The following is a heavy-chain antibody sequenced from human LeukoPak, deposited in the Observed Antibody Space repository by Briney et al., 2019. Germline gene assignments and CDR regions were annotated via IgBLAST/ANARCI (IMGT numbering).Heavy chain of an antibody. CDR3: ARDHSGYSYEPLDY. CDR2: IYHSGST. D-gene: IGHD5-18*01. CDR1: GYSISSGYY. V-gene: IGHV4-38-2*02. J-gene: IGHJ4*02. Sequence: PSETLSLTCTVSGYSISSGYYWGWIRQPPGKGLEWIGSIYHSGSTYYNPSLKSRVAISLDTSKNQFFLKLSSVTAADTAVYYCARDHSGYSYEPLDYWGQGTLVTVSS.